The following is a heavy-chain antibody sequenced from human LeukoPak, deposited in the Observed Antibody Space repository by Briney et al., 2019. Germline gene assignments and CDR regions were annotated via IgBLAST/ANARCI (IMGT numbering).Heavy chain of an antibody. CDR3: AREGKNSSGYRMGLWYFDY. CDR2: IYYSGST. J-gene: IGHJ4*02. Sequence: SETLSLTCTVSGGSMRSGDYYWSWIRQPPGKGLEWIGYIYYSGSTYYSPSLKSRVTISVDTSKNQFSLKLSSVTAADTAVYYCAREGKNSSGYRMGLWYFDYWGQGTLVTVSS. V-gene: IGHV4-31*03. CDR1: GGSMRSGDYY. D-gene: IGHD3-22*01.